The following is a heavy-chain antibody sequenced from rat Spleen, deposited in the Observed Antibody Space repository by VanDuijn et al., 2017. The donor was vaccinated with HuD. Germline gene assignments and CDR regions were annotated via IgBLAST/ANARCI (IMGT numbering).Heavy chain of an antibody. V-gene: IGHV2S8*01. CDR2: MSSGGST. CDR1: GFSLTRYG. D-gene: IGHD1-4*01. Sequence: QVQLKESGPDLVQPSQTLSLTCTVSGFSLTRYGVSWVRQPPGKGLEGIAAMSSGGSTYYTSVLKSRLSISRDTSKSQVFLKMNSLQTEDTAIYFCVRERVPGFAFYVDYWGQGVMVTVSS. CDR3: VRERVPGFAFYVDY. J-gene: IGHJ2*01.